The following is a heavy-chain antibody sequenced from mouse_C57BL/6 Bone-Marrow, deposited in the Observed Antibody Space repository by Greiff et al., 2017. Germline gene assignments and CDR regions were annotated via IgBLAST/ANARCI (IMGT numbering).Heavy chain of an antibody. CDR2: IHPTSGRT. D-gene: IGHD1-1*01. V-gene: IGHV1-55*01. CDR1: GYTFTSYW. CDR3: ARTGPHGRYFDY. Sequence: VQLQQPGAELVKPGASVKMSCKASGYTFTSYWITWVKQRPGQGLEWIGDIHPTSGRTNYNEKFKSKATLTVDNSSNTAYMQLSSLTSEDSAVFYCARTGPHGRYFDYWGQGTTLTVAS. J-gene: IGHJ2*01.